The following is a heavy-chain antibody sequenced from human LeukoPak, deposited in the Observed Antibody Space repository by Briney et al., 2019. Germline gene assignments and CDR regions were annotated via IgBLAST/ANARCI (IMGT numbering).Heavy chain of an antibody. V-gene: IGHV3-30*02. J-gene: IGHJ4*02. CDR2: IRYDGNNK. Sequence: PGGSLRLSCAASGFTFSSYGMHWVRQAPGKGLEWVAFIRYDGNNKYYADSVKGRFSISRDNSKNTVYLQMSSLRAEDTAVYYCAKDKEVRYFDHWGQGTLVTVSS. D-gene: IGHD1-14*01. CDR1: GFTFSSYG. CDR3: AKDKEVRYFDH.